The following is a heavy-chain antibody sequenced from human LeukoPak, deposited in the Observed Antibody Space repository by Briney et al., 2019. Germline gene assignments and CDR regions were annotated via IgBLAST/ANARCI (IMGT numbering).Heavy chain of an antibody. J-gene: IGHJ4*02. D-gene: IGHD1-26*01. CDR1: GFTFSSYS. CDR2: INQGGSEK. CDR3: ARAGDVGAVDS. Sequence: GGSLRLSCAASGFTFSSYSMNWVRLPPGKGLEWVANINQGGSEKYYVDSVKGRFTISRDNAKNSLYLQMNSLRVDDTAVFYCARAGDVGAVDSWGQGTLVTVSS. V-gene: IGHV3-7*01.